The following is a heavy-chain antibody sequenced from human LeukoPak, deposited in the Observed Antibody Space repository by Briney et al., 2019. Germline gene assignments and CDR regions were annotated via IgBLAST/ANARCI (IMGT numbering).Heavy chain of an antibody. CDR2: ISGSGGNT. V-gene: IGHV3-23*01. CDR1: GFTFGSYA. D-gene: IGHD3-22*01. Sequence: PGGSLRLSCAASGFTFGSYAMSWVRQAPGKGLEWVSGISGSGGNTYYADSVKGRFTISRDNSKNTLYLQMNSLRAEDTAVYYCAKDPSLSYDSSGYYYHYWGQGTPVTVSS. CDR3: AKDPSLSYDSSGYYYHY. J-gene: IGHJ4*02.